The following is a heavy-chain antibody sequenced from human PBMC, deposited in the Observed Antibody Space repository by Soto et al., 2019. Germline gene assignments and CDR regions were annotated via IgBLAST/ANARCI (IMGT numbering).Heavy chain of an antibody. V-gene: IGHV3-7*03. Sequence: HLVESGGGLVQPGGSLRLSCEASGFTFSGYWMSWVRQAPGKGLEWVADIKHDGSVQYYVDSVKGRLTISRDNAKKQLYLQMNGLRAEDTALYYCARAPYSNAWYRFDLWGQGTLVTVAS. CDR1: GFTFSGYW. CDR3: ARAPYSNAWYRFDL. J-gene: IGHJ4*02. D-gene: IGHD4-4*01. CDR2: IKHDGSVQ.